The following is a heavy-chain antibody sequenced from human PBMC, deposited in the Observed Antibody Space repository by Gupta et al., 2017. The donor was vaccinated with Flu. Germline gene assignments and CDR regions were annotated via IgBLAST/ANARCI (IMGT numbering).Heavy chain of an antibody. J-gene: IGHJ4*02. CDR3: ARGGDYRSPDY. CDR2: INHSGST. V-gene: IGHV4-34*01. Sequence: AVYGGSFSGYYWSWIRQPPGKGLEWIGEINHSGSTNYNPSLKSRVTISVDTSKNQFSLKLSSVTAADTAVYYCARGGDYRSPDYWGQGTLVTVSS. D-gene: IGHD4-17*01. CDR1: GGSFSGYY.